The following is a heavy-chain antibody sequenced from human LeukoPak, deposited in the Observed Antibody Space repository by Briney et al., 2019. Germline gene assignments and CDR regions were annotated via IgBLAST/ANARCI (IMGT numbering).Heavy chain of an antibody. J-gene: IGHJ4*02. CDR3: ARPYHIISGSPGF. Sequence: GGSLRLSCAASGFTFSSYAMSWVRQAPGKGLEWVANIKHDGTEKYYVDSMKGRFTISRDNAKNSLYLQMNSLRAEDTAVYYCARPYHIISGSPGFWGQGTLVTVSS. CDR1: GFTFSSYA. D-gene: IGHD1-26*01. V-gene: IGHV3-7*01. CDR2: IKHDGTEK.